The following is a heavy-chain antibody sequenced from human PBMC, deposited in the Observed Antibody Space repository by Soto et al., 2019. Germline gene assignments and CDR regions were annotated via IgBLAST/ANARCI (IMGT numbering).Heavy chain of an antibody. J-gene: IGHJ6*02. Sequence: QVQLVQSGAEVKKPGSSVKVSCKASGGTFSSYAISWVRQAPGQGLEWMGGIIPIFGTANYAQKFQGRVTITADESTSTAYMELSSLRYEDTAVYYCARDQRISYSSSSLFGMDVWCQGTTVTDSS. CDR2: IIPIFGTA. CDR1: GGTFSSYA. CDR3: ARDQRISYSSSSLFGMDV. D-gene: IGHD6-13*01. V-gene: IGHV1-69*01.